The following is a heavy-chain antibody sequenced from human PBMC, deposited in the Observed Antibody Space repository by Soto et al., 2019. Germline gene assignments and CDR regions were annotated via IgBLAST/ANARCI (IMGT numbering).Heavy chain of an antibody. D-gene: IGHD2-8*01. Sequence: SVKVSCKASGGTFSSYAISWVRQAPGQGLEWMGGIIPIFGTANYAQKFQGRVTITADESTSTAYMELSSLRSEDTAVYYCAREDIEGYCTNGGCDYCRDVWGQETTVKVSS. CDR3: AREDIEGYCTNGGCDYCRDV. J-gene: IGHJ6*02. CDR2: IIPIFGTA. CDR1: GGTFSSYA. V-gene: IGHV1-69*13.